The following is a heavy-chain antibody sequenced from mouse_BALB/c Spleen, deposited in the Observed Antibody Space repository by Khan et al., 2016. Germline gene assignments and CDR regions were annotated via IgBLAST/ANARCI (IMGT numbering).Heavy chain of an antibody. Sequence: VQLQQSGAELVKPGASVKLSCTASGFNIKDTFLHWVKQRPEQGLEWLGRIDHANGDTKYDPNFQGKDTITADTSSNTAYLRLSSLTTEDTAVYYVAPIYDGYYRYWGQGTTLTVSS. CDR2: IDHANGDT. J-gene: IGHJ2*01. CDR3: APIYDGYYRY. D-gene: IGHD2-3*01. V-gene: IGHV14-3*02. CDR1: GFNIKDTF.